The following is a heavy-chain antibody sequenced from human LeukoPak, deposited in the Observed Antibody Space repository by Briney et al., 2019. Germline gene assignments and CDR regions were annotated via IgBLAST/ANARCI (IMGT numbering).Heavy chain of an antibody. Sequence: SGPTLVKPTQTLTLTCTFSGFSLSTSGVGVGWIRQPPGKALEWIGEINHSGSTNYTPSLKSRVTISVDTSKNQFSLKLSSVTAADTAVYYCARGVRRYPRTFSSKSCWFDPWGQGTLVTVSS. J-gene: IGHJ5*02. CDR3: ARGVRRYPRTFSSKSCWFDP. V-gene: IGHV4-39*07. CDR1: GFSLSTSGVG. CDR2: INHSGST. D-gene: IGHD1-14*01.